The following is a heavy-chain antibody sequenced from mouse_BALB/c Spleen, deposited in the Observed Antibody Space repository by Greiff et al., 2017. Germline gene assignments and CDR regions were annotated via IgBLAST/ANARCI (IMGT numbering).Heavy chain of an antibody. CDR1: GFTFSSFG. J-gene: IGHJ2*01. CDR3: ARNDVYFDY. Sequence: DVKLVESGGGLVQPGGSRKLSCAASGFTFSSFGMHWVRQAPEKGLEWVAYISSGSSTIYYADTVKGRFTISRDNPKNTLFLQMTSLRSEDTAMYYCARNDVYFDYWGQGTTLTVSS. CDR2: ISSGSSTI. D-gene: IGHD2-3*01. V-gene: IGHV5-17*02.